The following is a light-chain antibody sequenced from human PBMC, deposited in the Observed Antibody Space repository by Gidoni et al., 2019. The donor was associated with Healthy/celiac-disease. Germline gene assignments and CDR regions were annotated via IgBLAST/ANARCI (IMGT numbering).Light chain of an antibody. CDR3: QQSYSTPLT. CDR1: QSISSY. V-gene: IGKV1-39*01. Sequence: IPMPQSPSSLSASVGDRVTITCRASQSISSYLNWYQQKPGKAPKLLIYAASSLQSGVPSRFSGSGSGTDFTLTISSLQPEDFATYYCQQSYSTPLTFGGGTKVEIK. J-gene: IGKJ4*01. CDR2: AAS.